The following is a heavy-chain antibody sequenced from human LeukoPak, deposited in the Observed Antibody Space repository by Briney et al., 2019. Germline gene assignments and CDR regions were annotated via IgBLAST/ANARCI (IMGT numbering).Heavy chain of an antibody. J-gene: IGHJ4*02. Sequence: ASVKVSCKASGYTFTGYYMHWVRQAPGQGLEWMGWINPNSGGTNYAQKFQSRVTMTRDTSISTAYMELSRLRSDDTAVYYCAVDFMVRGDTVGYWGQGTLVTVSS. V-gene: IGHV1-2*02. CDR2: INPNSGGT. D-gene: IGHD3-10*01. CDR1: GYTFTGYY. CDR3: AVDFMVRGDTVGY.